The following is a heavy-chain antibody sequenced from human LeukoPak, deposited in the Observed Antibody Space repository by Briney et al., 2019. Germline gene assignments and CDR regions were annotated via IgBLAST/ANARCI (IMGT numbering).Heavy chain of an antibody. V-gene: IGHV3-11*01. CDR3: ARAEVAAGIDVNWFDP. CDR2: ISISGSTI. Sequence: GGSLRLSCAASGFTFSDYYMTWIRQAPGKGLEWVSYISISGSTIYYADSVKGRFTISRDNAKNSLYLQMNSLRAEDTAVYYCARAEVAAGIDVNWFDPWGQGTLVTVSS. CDR1: GFTFSDYY. J-gene: IGHJ5*02. D-gene: IGHD6-13*01.